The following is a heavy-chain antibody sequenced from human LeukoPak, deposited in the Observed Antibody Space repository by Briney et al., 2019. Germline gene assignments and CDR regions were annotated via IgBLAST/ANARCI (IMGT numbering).Heavy chain of an antibody. CDR3: ARWENYYFHTDV. Sequence: PGGSLRLSCAASGFSVSDSYMSWVRQAPGKGLEWVSILYSGGDTYYSASVRGRFTISRDNSKNTLYLQMNTLSAADTAVYFCARWENYYFHTDVWGKGATVTVSS. CDR1: GFSVSDSY. CDR2: LYSGGDT. D-gene: IGHD2/OR15-2a*01. V-gene: IGHV3-66*02. J-gene: IGHJ6*03.